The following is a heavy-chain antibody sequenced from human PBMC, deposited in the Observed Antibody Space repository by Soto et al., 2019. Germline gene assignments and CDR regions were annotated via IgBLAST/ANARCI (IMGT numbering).Heavy chain of an antibody. CDR3: ATRGYCTNGVCYQNYFDY. D-gene: IGHD2-8*01. CDR2: ISGSGGST. CDR1: GFTFSSYA. Sequence: GGSLRLSCAASGFTFSSYAMSWVRQAPGKGLEWVSAISGSGGSTYYADSVKGRFTISRDNSKNTLYLQMNSLRAEDTAVYYCATRGYCTNGVCYQNYFDYWGQGTLVTVS. V-gene: IGHV3-23*01. J-gene: IGHJ4*02.